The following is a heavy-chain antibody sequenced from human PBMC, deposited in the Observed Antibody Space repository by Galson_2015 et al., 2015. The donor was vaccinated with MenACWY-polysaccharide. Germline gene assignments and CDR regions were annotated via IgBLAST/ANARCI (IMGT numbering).Heavy chain of an antibody. J-gene: IGHJ3*02. D-gene: IGHD2-2*01. V-gene: IGHV3-33*01. Sequence: SLRLSCAASGSRFSNSGMHWVRQAPGKGLEWVAVIQYDGSNKVYADSVKGRFTISRDNSKNTVFLEMNILGVKDTAVYYCAREVSRISFLAFDIWGQGTMVTVSS. CDR1: GSRFSNSG. CDR3: AREVSRISFLAFDI. CDR2: IQYDGSNK.